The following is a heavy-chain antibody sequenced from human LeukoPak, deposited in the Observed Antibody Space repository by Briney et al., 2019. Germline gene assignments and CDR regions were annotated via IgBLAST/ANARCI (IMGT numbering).Heavy chain of an antibody. CDR2: INHSGST. J-gene: IGHJ6*03. Sequence: SEPLSLTCAVYVGFFSGYYWSWIREPPGRGLEWIGVINHSGSTNYNPSLKSRVTISVDTSKNQFSLNLSSVTAADTAVYYCARGFTSPASPKRLYYYNCMDVWGKGTTVTVSS. D-gene: IGHD2/OR15-2a*01. CDR3: ARGFTSPASPKRLYYYNCMDV. V-gene: IGHV4-34*01. CDR1: VGFFSGYY.